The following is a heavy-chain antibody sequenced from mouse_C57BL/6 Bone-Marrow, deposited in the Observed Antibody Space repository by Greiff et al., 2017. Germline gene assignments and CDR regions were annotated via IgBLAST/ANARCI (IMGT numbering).Heavy chain of an antibody. V-gene: IGHV1-59*01. CDR1: GYTFTSYW. J-gene: IGHJ2*01. CDR3: ARPGSSPFDY. CDR2: IDPSDSYT. D-gene: IGHD1-1*01. Sequence: QVQLKQPGAELVRPGTSVKLSCMASGYTFTSYWLLWVKQWPGQGLVWIGVIDPSDSYTIYNQMFKGKATLTVDTSSSPASMQLSSLTSEDAAVYYCARPGSSPFDYWGQGTALTVSS.